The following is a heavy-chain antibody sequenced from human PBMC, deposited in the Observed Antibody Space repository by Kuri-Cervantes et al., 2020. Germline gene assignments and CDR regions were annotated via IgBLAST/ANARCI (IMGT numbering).Heavy chain of an antibody. D-gene: IGHD2-2*01. CDR3: AREGGYCSGTSCYFWFDP. V-gene: IGHV3-7*01. J-gene: IGHJ5*02. CDR1: GFTFSSYW. Sequence: GGSLRLSCAASGFTFSSYWMSWVRQAPGKGLEWVANIKQDGSEKNYVDSVKGRFTSSRDNAKNSLYLQMNSLRAEDTAVYYCAREGGYCSGTSCYFWFDPWGQGTLVTVSS. CDR2: IKQDGSEK.